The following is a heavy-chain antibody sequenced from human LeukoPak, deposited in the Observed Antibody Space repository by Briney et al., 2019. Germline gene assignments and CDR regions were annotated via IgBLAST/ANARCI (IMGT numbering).Heavy chain of an antibody. Sequence: ASVKVSCKTSGYTFTNYGINWVRQAPGQGLEWMGWISVYNGNTNYAQKFQGRVTMTTDTSTTTAYMELSRLRSDDTAVYYCARDYEYSYGPEPYYYYYMDVWGKGTTVTVPS. CDR2: ISVYNGNT. D-gene: IGHD5-18*01. J-gene: IGHJ6*03. CDR3: ARDYEYSYGPEPYYYYYMDV. CDR1: GYTFTNYG. V-gene: IGHV1-18*01.